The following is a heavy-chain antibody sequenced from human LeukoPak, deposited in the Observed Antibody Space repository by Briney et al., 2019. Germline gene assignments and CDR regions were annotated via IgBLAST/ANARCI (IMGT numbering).Heavy chain of an antibody. CDR1: GFSFTGSV. Sequence: ASVKVSCKASGFSFTGSVIQWVRQARGQRLEWIGWIVVGSGNTNYAQKFQERVTITRDRSTSTAYMELSSLRSEDTALYYCATHSSRWYDHDAFDIWGQGTMVTVSS. D-gene: IGHD6-19*01. CDR3: ATHSSRWYDHDAFDI. CDR2: IVVGSGNT. V-gene: IGHV1-58*02. J-gene: IGHJ3*02.